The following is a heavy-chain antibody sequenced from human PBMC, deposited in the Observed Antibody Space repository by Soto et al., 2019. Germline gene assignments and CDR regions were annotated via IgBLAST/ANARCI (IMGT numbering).Heavy chain of an antibody. D-gene: IGHD3-22*01. J-gene: IGHJ5*02. CDR3: AKEPYYYDSSALGWFDP. Sequence: GGPLRLSCSASGLTFSSWAVSWVRPAPGEWLEWVSAISGSGGSTYYADSVKGRFTISRDNSKNTLYLQMNSLRAEDTAVYYCAKEPYYYDSSALGWFDPWGQGTLVTGSS. CDR1: GLTFSSWA. V-gene: IGHV3-23*01. CDR2: ISGSGGST.